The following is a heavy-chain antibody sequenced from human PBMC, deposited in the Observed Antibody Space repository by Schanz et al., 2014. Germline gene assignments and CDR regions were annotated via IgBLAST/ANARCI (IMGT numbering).Heavy chain of an antibody. J-gene: IGHJ5*02. CDR1: GGSISSSSYY. D-gene: IGHD3-3*01. Sequence: QLQLQESGPGLVKPSETLSLTCTVSGGSISSSSYYWGWIRQPPGKGLEWIGSIYASGGTYYNPALKRGVTISVDATKMQFLLKLSSRTAADTAVYYCARDRGYDFSFDPWGQGTLVTVSS. CDR2: IYASGGT. V-gene: IGHV4-39*07. CDR3: ARDRGYDFSFDP.